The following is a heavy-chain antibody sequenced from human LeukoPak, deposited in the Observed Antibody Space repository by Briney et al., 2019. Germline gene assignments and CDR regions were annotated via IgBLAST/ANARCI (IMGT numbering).Heavy chain of an antibody. D-gene: IGHD2-15*01. CDR2: IRSKAYGGTT. CDR3: TRPDYCSGGSCYMDFDY. V-gene: IGHV3-49*03. CDR1: GFTFGEYA. J-gene: IGHJ4*02. Sequence: GGSLRLSCTASGFTFGEYAMSWFRQAPGKGLEWVGFIRSKAYGGTTDYAASVKGRFTISRDDSKSIAYLQMNSLKTEDTAVYYCTRPDYCSGGSCYMDFDYWGQGTLVTVSS.